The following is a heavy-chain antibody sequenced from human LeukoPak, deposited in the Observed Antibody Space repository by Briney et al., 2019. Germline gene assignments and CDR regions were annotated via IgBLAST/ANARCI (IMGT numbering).Heavy chain of an antibody. CDR1: GFSFNSYG. Sequence: PGGSLRLSCAASGFSFNSYGMHWVRQAPGKGLEWVGVISDDGRNKKYADSVKGRFTISRDNSKDTLYLQMNSLRDEDTAVYYCAKRPSDYGDYVTYFDYWGQGTLVTVSS. CDR2: ISDDGRNK. J-gene: IGHJ4*02. D-gene: IGHD4-17*01. V-gene: IGHV3-30*18. CDR3: AKRPSDYGDYVTYFDY.